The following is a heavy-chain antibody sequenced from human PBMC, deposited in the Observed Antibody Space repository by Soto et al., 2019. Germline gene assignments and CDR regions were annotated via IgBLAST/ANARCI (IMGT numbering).Heavy chain of an antibody. D-gene: IGHD3-22*01. J-gene: IGHJ6*02. CDR2: INSYGSST. CDR1: GFIFSNCW. V-gene: IGHV3-74*01. Sequence: EVQLVESGGGLVQPGGSLRLSCVASGFIFSNCWMNWVRQAPGMGLVWVSHINSYGSSTTYADSVKGRFTISRDNAKNTLYLQMNSLRAEDTAVYYCVRAIGHYGMDVWGRGTTVTVSS. CDR3: VRAIGHYGMDV.